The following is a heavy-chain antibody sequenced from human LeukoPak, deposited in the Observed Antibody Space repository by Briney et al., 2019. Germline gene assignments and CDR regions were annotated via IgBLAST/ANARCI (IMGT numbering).Heavy chain of an antibody. D-gene: IGHD3-10*01. CDR1: GGSTSSGGYY. CDR2: IYYSGST. Sequence: SQTLSLTCTVSGGSTSSGGYYWSWIRQHPGKGLEWIGYIYYSGSTYYNPSLKSRVTISVDTSKNQFSLKLSSVTAADTAVYYCARANKDYGSGSYPWFDPWGQGTLVTVSS. J-gene: IGHJ5*02. V-gene: IGHV4-31*03. CDR3: ARANKDYGSGSYPWFDP.